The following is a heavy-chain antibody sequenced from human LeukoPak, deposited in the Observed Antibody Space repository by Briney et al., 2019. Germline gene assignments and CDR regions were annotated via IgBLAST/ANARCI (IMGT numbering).Heavy chain of an antibody. CDR1: GYTFTSYD. V-gene: IGHV1-8*01. Sequence: ASVKVSCKASGYTFTSYDINWVRQATGQGLEWMGWMNPNSGNTGYAQRFQGRVTMTRNTSISTAYMELSSLRSEDTAVYYCARGRMITFGGVIFYYFDYWGQGTLVTVSS. CDR2: MNPNSGNT. J-gene: IGHJ4*02. CDR3: ARGRMITFGGVIFYYFDY. D-gene: IGHD3-16*02.